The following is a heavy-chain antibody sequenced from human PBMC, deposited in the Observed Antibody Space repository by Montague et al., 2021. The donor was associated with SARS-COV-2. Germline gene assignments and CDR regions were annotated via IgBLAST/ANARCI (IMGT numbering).Heavy chain of an antibody. CDR2: FRFEKNN. V-gene: IGHV6-1*01. J-gene: IGHJ4*02. CDR3: ARTSVSSDY. Sequence: FRFEKNNDYAVSVKSRITINPDASKNQISLQLNSVTPEDTAVYYCARTSVSSDYWGQGTLVTVSS. D-gene: IGHD5/OR15-5a*01.